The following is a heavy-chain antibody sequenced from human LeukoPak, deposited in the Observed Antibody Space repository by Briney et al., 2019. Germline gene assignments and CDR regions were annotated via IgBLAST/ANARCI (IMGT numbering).Heavy chain of an antibody. J-gene: IGHJ4*02. CDR1: GFTFSNYA. D-gene: IGHD4-17*01. CDR2: ISGTGVGT. V-gene: IGHV3-23*01. Sequence: PGGSLRLSCAASGFTFSNYAMSWVRQAPGKGLEWVSAISGTGVGTYYADSVKGRFTISRDNAKNSLYLQMNSLRAEDTAVYYCARDKKTDDYGDYWPWVVDYWGQGTLVTVSS. CDR3: ARDKKTDDYGDYWPWVVDY.